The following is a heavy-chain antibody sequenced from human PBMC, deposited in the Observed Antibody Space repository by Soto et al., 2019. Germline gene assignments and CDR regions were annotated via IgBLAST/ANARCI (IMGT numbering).Heavy chain of an antibody. V-gene: IGHV3-66*01. CDR3: AREIFTALGATAIDY. J-gene: IGHJ4*02. CDR1: GFTVSTNY. D-gene: IGHD1-26*01. Sequence: EVQLVESGGGLVQPGGSLRLSCAASGFTVSTNYMSWVRQAPGKGLGWVSVIYIGGSTYYADSVKGRFTISRDNSKNTVYLQMNSLRAEDTAVYYCAREIFTALGATAIDYWGQGTLVTVSS. CDR2: IYIGGST.